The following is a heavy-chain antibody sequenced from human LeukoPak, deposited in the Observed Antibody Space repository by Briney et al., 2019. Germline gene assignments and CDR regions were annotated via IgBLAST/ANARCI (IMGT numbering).Heavy chain of an antibody. Sequence: GASVKVSCKASGYSFIDYFLHWVRQAPGQGLEWMGWINPNSGGTNYAQKFQGRVTMTRDTSTSTVYMELSSLRSEDTAVYYCARTTYGLVGWFDPWGQGTLVTVSS. CDR3: ARTTYGLVGWFDP. D-gene: IGHD3-10*01. J-gene: IGHJ5*02. CDR1: GYSFIDYF. CDR2: INPNSGGT. V-gene: IGHV1-2*02.